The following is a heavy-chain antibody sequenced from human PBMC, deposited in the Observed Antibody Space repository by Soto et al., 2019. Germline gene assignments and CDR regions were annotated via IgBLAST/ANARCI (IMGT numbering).Heavy chain of an antibody. Sequence: QVQLVESGGGVVQPGRSLRLSCAASGFTFSNYGMHWVRQAPGKGLEWVAVILNDGSNRYHADSVKDRFTISIDNSKNMLYLQMNSLRAEDTAVYYCARDDEYSGNGMDVWGQGTTVTVS. D-gene: IGHD3-10*01. CDR3: ARDDEYSGNGMDV. CDR1: GFTFSNYG. CDR2: ILNDGSNR. V-gene: IGHV3-33*01. J-gene: IGHJ6*02.